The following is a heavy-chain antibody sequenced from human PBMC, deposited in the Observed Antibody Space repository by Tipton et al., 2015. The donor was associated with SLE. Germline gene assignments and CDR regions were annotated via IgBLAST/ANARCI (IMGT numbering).Heavy chain of an antibody. CDR3: ALFPIEYTSAFDI. J-gene: IGHJ3*02. CDR2: IYYSGGT. V-gene: IGHV4-59*11. Sequence: TLSLTCTVSGGSISSHYWCWIRQPPGKGRGWIGYIYYSGGTNYNPPLKSRVTISVDTSKNQFSLKLSSVTAADTAVYNCALFPIEYTSAFDIWGQGTMVTVSS. CDR1: GGSISSHY. D-gene: IGHD6-6*01.